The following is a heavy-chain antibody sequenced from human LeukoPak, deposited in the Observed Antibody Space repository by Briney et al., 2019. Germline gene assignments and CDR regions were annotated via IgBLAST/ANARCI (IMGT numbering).Heavy chain of an antibody. CDR1: GGSISSHY. Sequence: SETLSLTCTVSGGSISSHYWSWIRQPPGKGLEWIGYHYYSGSTNYNPSLKSRVTISLDTSQNQFSLKLSSVTAADTAVYYCARDSYSYGYGWYFDLWGRGTLVTVSS. CDR3: ARDSYSYGYGWYFDL. V-gene: IGHV4-59*11. CDR2: HYYSGST. J-gene: IGHJ2*01. D-gene: IGHD5-18*01.